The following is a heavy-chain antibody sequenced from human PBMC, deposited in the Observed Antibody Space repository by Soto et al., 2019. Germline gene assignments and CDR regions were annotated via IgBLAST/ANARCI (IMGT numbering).Heavy chain of an antibody. CDR1: GDTISTGGYT. V-gene: IGHV4-30-2*01. Sequence: SETLSLTCDVSGDTISTGGYTWAWIRQPPGKALEWIGHTYHSGNPYYNPSLKSRVIISVATSKNQCSLKLSSVTAADTAVYYCARHLASAYSDSGSSFDYWGQGTLVTVSS. CDR3: ARHLASAYSDSGSSFDY. J-gene: IGHJ4*02. D-gene: IGHD3-10*01. CDR2: TYHSGNP.